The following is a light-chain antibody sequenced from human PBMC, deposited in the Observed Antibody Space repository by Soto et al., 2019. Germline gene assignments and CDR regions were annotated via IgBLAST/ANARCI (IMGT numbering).Light chain of an antibody. V-gene: IGKV1-5*03. Sequence: DIQMTQSPSTLSASVGDRVTITCRASQSISSWLAWYQQKPGKDPKLLIYKASSLESGVPSRFSGSVSGTEFTLTISSLQPDEFATYDCQQYKSYPWTFGQGTKVEIK. CDR3: QQYKSYPWT. J-gene: IGKJ1*01. CDR2: KAS. CDR1: QSISSW.